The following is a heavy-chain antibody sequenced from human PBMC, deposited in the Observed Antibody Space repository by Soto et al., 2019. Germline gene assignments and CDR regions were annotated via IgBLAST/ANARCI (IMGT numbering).Heavy chain of an antibody. Sequence: LRLWYAAAGFNFGEHAMSWISQAPGKGLEWVSGISDSGATTYYADSVRGRFTISRDNSKNTLYLQMKSLRAEDSASYYCAKEDTSRGSLDYWGQGVLVTVS. D-gene: IGHD6-13*01. CDR2: ISDSGATT. V-gene: IGHV3-23*01. CDR3: AKEDTSRGSLDY. CDR1: GFNFGEHA. J-gene: IGHJ4*02.